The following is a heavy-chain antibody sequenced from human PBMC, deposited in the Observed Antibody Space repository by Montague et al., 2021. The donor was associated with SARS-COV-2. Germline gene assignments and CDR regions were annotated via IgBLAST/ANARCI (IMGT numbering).Heavy chain of an antibody. CDR2: INPDGDAT. J-gene: IGHJ4*02. D-gene: IGHD4/OR15-4a*01. CDR1: GFTFSTYW. CDR3: ARSNLHDYADY. Sequence: SLRLSCAASGFTFSTYWMYWIRQVPGKGLAWVSRINPDGDATTYADSVKGRFTISGNNSKNILYLQMNSLRGEDTAVYYCARSNLHDYADYWGRGNLVTVSS. V-gene: IGHV3-74*01.